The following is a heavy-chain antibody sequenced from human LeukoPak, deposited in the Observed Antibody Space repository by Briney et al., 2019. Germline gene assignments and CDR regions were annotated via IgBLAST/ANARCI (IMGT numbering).Heavy chain of an antibody. CDR2: IYSGGST. CDR3: ARAYGLKELFFYS. V-gene: IGHV3-53*01. Sequence: PGGSLRLSCAASGFTVSSNYMSWVRQAPGKGLEWVSVIYSGGSTYYADSVKGRFTISRDNSKNTLYLQMNSLRAEDTAVYYCARAYGLKELFFYSGAQGTLVTVSS. J-gene: IGHJ4*02. CDR1: GFTVSSNY. D-gene: IGHD1-26*01.